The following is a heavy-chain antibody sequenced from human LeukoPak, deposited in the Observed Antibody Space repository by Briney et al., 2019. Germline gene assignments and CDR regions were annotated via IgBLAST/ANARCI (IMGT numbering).Heavy chain of an antibody. D-gene: IGHD3-10*01. V-gene: IGHV1-46*01. J-gene: IGHJ4*02. CDR3: ARSMIRGVTYYFDY. CDR1: GYTFTSYY. CDR2: INPSGDST. Sequence: ASVNVSCKASGYTFTSYYMHWVRQAPGQGLEWMGVINPSGDSTSYAQKFQGRVTMTRDTSTSTVYMELSSLRSEDTAVHYCARSMIRGVTYYFDYWGQGTLVTVSS.